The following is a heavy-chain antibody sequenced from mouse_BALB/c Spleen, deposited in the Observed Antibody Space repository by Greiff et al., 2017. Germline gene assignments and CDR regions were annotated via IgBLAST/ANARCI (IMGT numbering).Heavy chain of an antibody. CDR2: IDPENGNT. CDR3: ARWTMITYYFDY. Sequence: EVQLQQSGAELVRPGALVKLSCKASGFNIKDYYMHWVKQRPEQGLEWIGWIDPENGNTIYDPKFQGKASITADTSSNTAYLQLSSLTSEDTAVYYCARWTMITYYFDYWGQGTTLTVSS. CDR1: GFNIKDYY. D-gene: IGHD2-4*01. V-gene: IGHV14-1*02. J-gene: IGHJ2*01.